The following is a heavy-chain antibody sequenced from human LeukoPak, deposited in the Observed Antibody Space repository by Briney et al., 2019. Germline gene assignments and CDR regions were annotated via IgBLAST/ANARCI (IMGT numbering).Heavy chain of an antibody. CDR2: IYYSGST. V-gene: IGHV4-39*01. D-gene: IGHD6-6*01. CDR3: ARLRSYSSSSYYFDY. J-gene: IGHJ4*02. CDR1: GGSISSSSYY. Sequence: SETLSLTCTVSGGSISSSSYYWGWIRQPPGQGLEWIGSIYYSGSTYYNPSLKSRVTISVDTSKNQFSLKLSSVTAADTAVYYCARLRSYSSSSYYFDYWGQGTLVTVSS.